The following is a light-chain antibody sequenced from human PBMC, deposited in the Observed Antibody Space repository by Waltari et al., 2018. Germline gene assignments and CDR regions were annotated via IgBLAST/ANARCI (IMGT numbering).Light chain of an antibody. Sequence: QSALTQPPSASGSPGQSVTISCTGTSSDVGDYHYVSWYQPHPGTAPKLMVFEVSKRVSGVPARFAGSKSANTASLTVSGLQAEDEADYYCSAYAGNNFYVFGTGTTVTVL. V-gene: IGLV2-8*01. CDR2: EVS. J-gene: IGLJ1*01. CDR1: SSDVGDYHY. CDR3: SAYAGNNFYV.